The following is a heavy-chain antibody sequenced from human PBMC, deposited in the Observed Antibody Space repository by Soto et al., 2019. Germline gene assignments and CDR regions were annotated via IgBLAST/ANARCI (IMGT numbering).Heavy chain of an antibody. V-gene: IGHV4-59*01. D-gene: IGHD6-13*01. CDR2: IYYSGST. CDR1: GGSISSYY. J-gene: IGHJ6*02. Sequence: QVQLQESGPGLVKPSETLSLTCTVSGGSISSYYWSWIRQPPGKGLEWIGYIYYSGSTNYNPSLKSRVTISVDTSKNQFFLKLSSVTAADTAVYYCARDDAAAAGDYGMDVWGQGTTVTVSS. CDR3: ARDDAAAAGDYGMDV.